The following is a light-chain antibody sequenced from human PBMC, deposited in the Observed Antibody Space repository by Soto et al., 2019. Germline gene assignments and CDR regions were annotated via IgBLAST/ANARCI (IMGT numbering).Light chain of an antibody. Sequence: DIQLTQSPFTLSASVGDRVTITCRASQSISSWLAWYQQKPGKAPNLLIYKTSNLESGVPSRFSGSGSGTEFTLTISSLQPDDFATYYCQYYNDYCWTFGQGTKVEIK. CDR2: KTS. V-gene: IGKV1-5*03. CDR3: QYYNDYCWT. J-gene: IGKJ1*01. CDR1: QSISSW.